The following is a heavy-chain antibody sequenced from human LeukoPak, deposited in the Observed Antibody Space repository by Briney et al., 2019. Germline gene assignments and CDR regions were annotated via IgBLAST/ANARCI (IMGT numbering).Heavy chain of an antibody. CDR1: GGSISSGGYY. J-gene: IGHJ4*02. CDR3: ASGSCSGTSCYPDFDY. D-gene: IGHD2-2*01. Sequence: TSETLSLTCTVSGGSISSGGYYWSWIRQPPGKGLEWIGYIYHSGSTYYNPSLKSRVTISVDRSKNQFPLKLSSVTAADTAVYYCASGSCSGTSCYPDFDYWGQGTLVTVSS. CDR2: IYHSGST. V-gene: IGHV4-30-2*01.